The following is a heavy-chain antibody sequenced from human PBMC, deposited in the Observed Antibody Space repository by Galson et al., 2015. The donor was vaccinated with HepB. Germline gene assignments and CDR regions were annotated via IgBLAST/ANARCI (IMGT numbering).Heavy chain of an antibody. V-gene: IGHV3-23*01. CDR1: GFTFSSYA. CDR2: ISVNSGTI. D-gene: IGHD7-27*01. J-gene: IGHJ2*01. CDR3: AKDAVWGGAHWYFDL. Sequence: SLRLSCAASGFTFSSYAMTWVRQAPGKGLEWVSSISVNSGTIYYPDSVKGRFTISRDDSKNTLYLQMNSLRAEDTAVYYCAKDAVWGGAHWYFDLWGRGTLVTVSS.